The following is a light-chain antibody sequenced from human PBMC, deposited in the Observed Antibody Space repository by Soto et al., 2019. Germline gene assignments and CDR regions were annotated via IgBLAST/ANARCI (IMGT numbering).Light chain of an antibody. CDR3: QKYNSVPPPIT. Sequence: DIQMTQSPSSLSASVGDRVTITCRASQGISNYLACYQQQPGKVPQLLIYAASTLQSGVPSRFSGSGSGTDCTLTISRLQPEDVATYYCQKYNSVPPPITFGPGTRLEIK. J-gene: IGKJ5*01. V-gene: IGKV1-27*01. CDR2: AAS. CDR1: QGISNY.